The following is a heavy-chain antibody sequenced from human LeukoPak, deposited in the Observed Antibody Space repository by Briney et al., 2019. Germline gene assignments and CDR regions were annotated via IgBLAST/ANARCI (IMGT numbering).Heavy chain of an antibody. D-gene: IGHD2-2*01. Sequence: PSQTLSLTCTVSVGSISSGDYYWSWIRQPPGKGLEWIGYIYYSGSTYYNPSLKSRVTISVDTSKNQFSLKLSSVTAADTAVYYCARGKYQPLLYTAALDYWGQGTLVTVSS. V-gene: IGHV4-30-4*08. CDR1: VGSISSGDYY. J-gene: IGHJ4*02. CDR3: ARGKYQPLLYTAALDY. CDR2: IYYSGST.